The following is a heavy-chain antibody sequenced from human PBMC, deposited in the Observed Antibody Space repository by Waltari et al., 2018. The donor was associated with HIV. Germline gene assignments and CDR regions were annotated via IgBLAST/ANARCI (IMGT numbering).Heavy chain of an antibody. Sequence: NLLQSGAEMKKPGASVTISCKASGYNFTAFAIHWVRQAPGPRPEWVAWVNPGNGNTKYSRKFEARIAVTRDEVSETAYMVLTALRSEETAVYDCVRVPACGGDTCYAVFDSWGQGTLVSVSS. V-gene: IGHV1-3*01. CDR2: VNPGNGNT. CDR3: VRVPACGGDTCYAVFDS. CDR1: GYNFTAFA. J-gene: IGHJ4*02. D-gene: IGHD2-21*02.